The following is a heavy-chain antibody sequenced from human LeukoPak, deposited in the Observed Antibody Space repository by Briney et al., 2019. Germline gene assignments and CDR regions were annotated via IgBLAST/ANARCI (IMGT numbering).Heavy chain of an antibody. CDR2: IIPIFGTA. Sequence: SVKVSCKASGGTFSNSAISWVRQAPGQGLEWMGGIIPIFGTANYAQMFQGRVTITTDESTYIAYMELSSLRSEDTAVSYCATRRLPDFWSGREAFDIWGQGTMVTVSS. V-gene: IGHV1-69*05. CDR1: GGTFSNSA. CDR3: ATRRLPDFWSGREAFDI. J-gene: IGHJ3*02. D-gene: IGHD3-3*01.